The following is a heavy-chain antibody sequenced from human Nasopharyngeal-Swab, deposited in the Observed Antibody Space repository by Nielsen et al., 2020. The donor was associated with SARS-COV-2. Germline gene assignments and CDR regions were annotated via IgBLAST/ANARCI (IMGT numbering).Heavy chain of an antibody. J-gene: IGHJ6*03. D-gene: IGHD3-10*01. CDR2: IYYSGST. V-gene: IGHV4-28*03. Sequence: WIRQPPGKGLEWIGYIYYSGSTYYNPSLKSRVTISVDTSKNQFSLKLSSVTAADTAVYYCARERGRGGIWNYYYYYMDVWGKGTTATVSS. CDR3: ARERGRGGIWNYYYYYMDV.